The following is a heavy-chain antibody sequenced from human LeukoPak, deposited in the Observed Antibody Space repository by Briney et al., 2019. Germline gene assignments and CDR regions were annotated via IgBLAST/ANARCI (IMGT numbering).Heavy chain of an antibody. V-gene: IGHV3-21*04. Sequence: GGSLRLSCAASGFSFSSYSMNWVRQAPGKGLEWVSSISSTGSYIYYADSVKGRFTISRDNAKNCLYLQMNNLRAEDTAVYYCARDWNGSGWPTDYWGQGTLVTVSS. CDR2: ISSTGSYI. D-gene: IGHD6-19*01. CDR1: GFSFSSYS. CDR3: ARDWNGSGWPTDY. J-gene: IGHJ4*02.